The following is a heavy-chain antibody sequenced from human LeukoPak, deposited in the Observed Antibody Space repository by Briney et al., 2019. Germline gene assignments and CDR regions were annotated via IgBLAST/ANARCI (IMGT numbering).Heavy chain of an antibody. V-gene: IGHV4-34*01. CDR2: INHSETT. J-gene: IGHJ2*01. CDR1: GGPFSGYY. D-gene: IGHD4-17*01. CDR3: ARTRTVTPAWWYFDL. Sequence: SEILSLTCAVYGGPFSGYYWSWIRQSPGKGLEWIGEINHSETTNYNPSLKSRVTISVDTSKNQFSLKLSSVTAADTAVYYCARTRTVTPAWWYFDLWGRGTLVTVSS.